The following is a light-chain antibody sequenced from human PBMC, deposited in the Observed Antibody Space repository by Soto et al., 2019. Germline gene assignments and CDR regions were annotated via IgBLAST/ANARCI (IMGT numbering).Light chain of an antibody. CDR1: SNDIGFYNY. J-gene: IGLJ2*01. V-gene: IGLV2-14*03. Sequence: QSALTQPASVSGCPGQSITISCTGTSNDIGFYNYVSWYQQHPGKAPKLMIYDVINRPSGVSNRFSGSKSGNTASLTISGLQAEDEADYYCSSHISMNTYVAFGGGTKLTVL. CDR3: SSHISMNTYVA. CDR2: DVI.